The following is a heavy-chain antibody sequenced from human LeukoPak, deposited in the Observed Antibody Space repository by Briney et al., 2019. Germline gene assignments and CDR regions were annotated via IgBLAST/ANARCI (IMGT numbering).Heavy chain of an antibody. CDR3: ARDRGSLGYSSSSAWFDP. CDR1: GGTFSSYA. J-gene: IGHJ5*02. Sequence: GASVKLSCKASGGTFSSYAISWVRQAPGQGLEWMGGIIPIFGTANYARKFQGRVTITTDESTSTAYMELSSLRSEDTAVYYCARDRGSLGYSSSSAWFDPWGQGTLVTVSS. CDR2: IIPIFGTA. D-gene: IGHD6-6*01. V-gene: IGHV1-69*05.